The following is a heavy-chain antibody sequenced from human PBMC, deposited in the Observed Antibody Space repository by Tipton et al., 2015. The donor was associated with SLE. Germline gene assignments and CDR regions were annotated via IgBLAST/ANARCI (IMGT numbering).Heavy chain of an antibody. J-gene: IGHJ3*02. D-gene: IGHD6-19*01. CDR3: ARGVAVADAFDI. CDR2: IYYSGST. V-gene: IGHV4-61*05. Sequence: TLSLTCTVSGGSISSSSFHWGWIRQPPGKGLEWIGYIYYSGSTNYNPSLKSRVTISVDTSKNQFSLKLSSVTAADTAVYYCARGVAVADAFDIWGQGTMVTVSS. CDR1: GGSISSSSFH.